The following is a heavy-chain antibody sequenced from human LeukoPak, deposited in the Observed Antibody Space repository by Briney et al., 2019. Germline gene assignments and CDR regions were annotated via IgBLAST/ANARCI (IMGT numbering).Heavy chain of an antibody. V-gene: IGHV1-24*01. CDR2: FDPEDGET. J-gene: IGHJ6*03. CDR3: APRIAARLGYYYYYMDV. D-gene: IGHD6-6*01. Sequence: ASVNLCCKVSGYTLTELSMHWARQAPGKGLEWMGGFDPEDGETIYAQKFQGRVTMTEDTSTDTAYMELSSLRSEDTAVYYCAPRIAARLGYYYYYMDVWGKGTTVTVSS. CDR1: GYTLTELS.